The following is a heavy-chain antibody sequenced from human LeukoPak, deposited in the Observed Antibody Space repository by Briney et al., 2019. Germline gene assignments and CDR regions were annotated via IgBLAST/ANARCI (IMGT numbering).Heavy chain of an antibody. Sequence: PGGSLRLSCAASGFTFDDYAMHWVRQAPGKGLEWVSGISWNSGSIGYADSVKGRFTISRDNAKNSLYLQMNSLRAEDTALYYCAKDRGDGDYREFDYWGQGTLVTVSS. CDR2: ISWNSGSI. D-gene: IGHD4-17*01. CDR3: AKDRGDGDYREFDY. CDR1: GFTFDDYA. J-gene: IGHJ4*02. V-gene: IGHV3-9*01.